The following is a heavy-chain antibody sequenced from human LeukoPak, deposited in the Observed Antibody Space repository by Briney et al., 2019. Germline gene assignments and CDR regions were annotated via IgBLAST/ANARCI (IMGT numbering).Heavy chain of an antibody. CDR1: GLTFSNSA. D-gene: IGHD2-21*01. Sequence: QAGGSLRLSCVASGLTFSNSAMTWVRQGPGKGLEWVSSISVETNNTYYSDSVKGPFTVSRANSKNPVYLQMTHLTIQETVIDYCSKLYSHGGLDPWGQVTLLTVSS. CDR3: SKLYSHGGLDP. CDR2: ISVETNNT. V-gene: IGHV3-23*01. J-gene: IGHJ5*02.